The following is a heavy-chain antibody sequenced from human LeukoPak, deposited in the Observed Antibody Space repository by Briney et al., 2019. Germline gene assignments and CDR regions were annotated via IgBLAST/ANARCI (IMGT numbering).Heavy chain of an antibody. Sequence: GGSLRLSCEGSGFTFSDYWMGWVRQAPGKGLEWVANINPAGRNTYYVDSVKGRFTISRDNVKKSTFLQMNSLRVEETAFYQSVRWGVTAGMQDWGQGTLVTVSS. D-gene: IGHD2-2*01. V-gene: IGHV3-7*01. CDR3: VRWGVTAGMQD. J-gene: IGHJ4*02. CDR1: GFTFSDYW. CDR2: INPAGRNT.